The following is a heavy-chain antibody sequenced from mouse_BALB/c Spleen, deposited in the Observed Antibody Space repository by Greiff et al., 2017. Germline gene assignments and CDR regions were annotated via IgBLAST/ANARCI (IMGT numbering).Heavy chain of an antibody. Sequence: VKLVESGAELAKPGASVKMSCKASGYTFTSYWMHWVKQRPGQGLEWIGYINPSTGYTEYNQKFKDKATLTADKSSSTAYMQLSSLTSEDSAVYYCAIEIHYYGYDYWGQGTTLTVSS. CDR1: GYTFTSYW. CDR2: INPSTGYT. D-gene: IGHD1-2*01. V-gene: IGHV1-7*01. CDR3: AIEIHYYGYDY. J-gene: IGHJ2*01.